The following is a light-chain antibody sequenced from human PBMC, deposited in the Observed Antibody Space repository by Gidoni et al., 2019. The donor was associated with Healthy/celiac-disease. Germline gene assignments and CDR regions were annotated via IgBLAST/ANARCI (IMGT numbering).Light chain of an antibody. CDR2: WAS. CDR3: QQYYSTPPT. CDR1: QSVLYSSNNKNY. V-gene: IGKV4-1*01. J-gene: IGKJ4*01. Sequence: DIVMTQSPDSLAVSLGARATINCKSSQSVLYSSNNKNYLAWYQPKPGQPPKLLISWASTRESGVPDRFSGSGSGTDFTLTISSLQAEDVAVYYCQQYYSTPPTFGGGTKVEIK.